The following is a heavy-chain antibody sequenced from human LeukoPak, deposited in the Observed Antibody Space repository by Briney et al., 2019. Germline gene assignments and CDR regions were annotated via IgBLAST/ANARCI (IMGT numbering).Heavy chain of an antibody. CDR2: IYWDDDK. D-gene: IGHD3-3*02. CDR1: GFSLHTNGVS. J-gene: IGHJ3*02. V-gene: IGHV2-5*02. CDR3: AHSDGSILSEAFDI. Sequence: SGPTLVKPTQTLTLTCTFSGFSLHTNGVSVGWIRQPPGKALEWLALIYWDDDKHYSPSLKSRLTITKDTSKHQVVLTMTNMNPVDTATYYCAHSDGSILSEAFDIWGQGTMVTVSS.